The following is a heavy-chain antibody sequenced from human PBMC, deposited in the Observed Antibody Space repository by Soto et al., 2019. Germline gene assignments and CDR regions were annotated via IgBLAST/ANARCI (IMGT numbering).Heavy chain of an antibody. D-gene: IGHD3-3*01. CDR3: ARGYYDFWSGYSKGWFDP. CDR1: GGTSRSYY. J-gene: IGHJ5*02. V-gene: IGHV4-59*01. CDR2: IYYSGST. Sequence: PLETHPLTSTVSGGTSRSYYWSWIRQPTGKGLEWIGYIYYSGSTNYNPSLKSRVTISVDTSKNQFSLKLSSVTAADTAVYYCARGYYDFWSGYSKGWFDPWGQGTLVTVSS.